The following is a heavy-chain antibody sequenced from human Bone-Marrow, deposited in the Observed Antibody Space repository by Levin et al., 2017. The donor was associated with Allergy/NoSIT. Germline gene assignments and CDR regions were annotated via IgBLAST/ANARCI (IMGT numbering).Heavy chain of an antibody. CDR2: ISYDGSNK. D-gene: IGHD2-2*01. CDR3: ARGGQLPGLLGGMDG. CDR1: GFTFSSYA. J-gene: IGHJ6*02. Sequence: GGSLRLSCAASGFTFSSYAMHWVRQAPGKGLEWVAVISYDGSNKYYADSVKGRFTISRDNSKNTLYLQMNSLRAEDTAVYYCARGGQLPGLLGGMDGWGQGTTVTVSS. V-gene: IGHV3-30*04.